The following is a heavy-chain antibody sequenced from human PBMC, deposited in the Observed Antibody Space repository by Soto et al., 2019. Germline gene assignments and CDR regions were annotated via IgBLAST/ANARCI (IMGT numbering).Heavy chain of an antibody. CDR3: TCRKSASGSAFFDY. D-gene: IGHD2-2*01. V-gene: IGHV3-73*01. CDR2: TRSKAYSYAT. J-gene: IGHJ4*02. CDR1: GFTFSGSD. Sequence: GGSLRLSCAASGFTFSGSDVHWVRQASGEGLEWVGRTRSKAYSYATAYAVSVKGRFTISRDDSENTAYLQMNSLKTEDTAVYYCTCRKSASGSAFFDYWGQGILVTVSS.